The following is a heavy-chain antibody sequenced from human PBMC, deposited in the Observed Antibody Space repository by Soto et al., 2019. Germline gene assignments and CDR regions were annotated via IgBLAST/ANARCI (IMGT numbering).Heavy chain of an antibody. CDR1: GGSISSGGYY. J-gene: IGHJ6*03. CDR3: ARDRSGSSVFYYYYMDV. CDR2: IYYSGST. V-gene: IGHV4-31*03. Sequence: QVQLQESGPGLVKPSQTLSLPCTVSGGSISSGGYYWSWIRQHPGKGLEWIGYIYYSGSTYYNPSLKSRVTISVDTSKNQFSLKLSSVTAADTAVYYCARDRSGSSVFYYYYMDVWGKGTTVTVSS. D-gene: IGHD6-6*01.